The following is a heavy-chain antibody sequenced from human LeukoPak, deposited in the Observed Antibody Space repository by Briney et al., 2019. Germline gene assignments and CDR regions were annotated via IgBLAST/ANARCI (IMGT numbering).Heavy chain of an antibody. CDR1: GGSISSSSYY. Sequence: SETLSLTCIVSGGSISSSSYYWGWIRQPPGKGPEWIGHIHHSGSTNYNPSLKSRVTISVDKSKNQFSLKLSSVTAADTAVYYCAREGWFGEFRNWFDPWGQGTLVTVSS. CDR3: AREGWFGEFRNWFDP. CDR2: IHHSGST. V-gene: IGHV4-61*05. D-gene: IGHD3-10*01. J-gene: IGHJ5*02.